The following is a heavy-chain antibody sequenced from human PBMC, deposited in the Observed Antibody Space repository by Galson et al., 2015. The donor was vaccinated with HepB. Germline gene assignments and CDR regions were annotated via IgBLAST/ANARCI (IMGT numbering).Heavy chain of an antibody. CDR3: ARDLGSSGYQRGAFDI. CDR1: GGTFSSYA. CDR2: IIPILGIA. V-gene: IGHV1-69*04. D-gene: IGHD3-22*01. Sequence: SVKVSCKASGGTFSSYAISWVRQAPGQGLEWMGRIIPILGIANYAQKFQGRVTITADKSTSTAYMELSSLRSEDTAVYYCARDLGSSGYQRGAFDIWGQGTMVTVSS. J-gene: IGHJ3*02.